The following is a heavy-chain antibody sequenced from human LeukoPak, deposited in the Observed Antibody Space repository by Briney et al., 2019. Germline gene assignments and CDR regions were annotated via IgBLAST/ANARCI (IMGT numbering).Heavy chain of an antibody. D-gene: IGHD6-19*01. CDR1: GFTFNSFA. J-gene: IGHJ5*02. CDR3: AKDYRYGSA. V-gene: IGHV3-23*01. Sequence: PGGSLRLSCAASGFTFNSFAFTWVRQAPGRGLEWVSAINVRGDGTYYAESVRGRFTISRDNSKNTLYLRMNSLRAEDTALYYCAKDYRYGSAWGPGTLVVVSS. CDR2: INVRGDGT.